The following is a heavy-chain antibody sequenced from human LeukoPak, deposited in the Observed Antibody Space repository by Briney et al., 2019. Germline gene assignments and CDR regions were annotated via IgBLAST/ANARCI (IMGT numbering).Heavy chain of an antibody. D-gene: IGHD4/OR15-4a*01. V-gene: IGHV3-7*01. CDR2: IKQDGSEK. CDR1: EFTFSSYW. Sequence: GGSLKLSCEASEFTFSSYWMSWVRQAPGKGLERVASIKQDGSEKYYVDSVKGRVTISRDNAKISLYLQMNSLRAEDTAVYYCARVFGAGYSDYWGEGTLVTVSS. CDR3: ARVFGAGYSDY. J-gene: IGHJ4*02.